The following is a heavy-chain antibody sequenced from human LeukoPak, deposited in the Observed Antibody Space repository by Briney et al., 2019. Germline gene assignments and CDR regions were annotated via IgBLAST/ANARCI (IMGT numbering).Heavy chain of an antibody. CDR3: ARDPGGSSPDAFDI. Sequence: GGSLRLSCAASGFTFSSYSMNWVRQAPGKGLEWVSSISSSSSYIYYADSVRGRFTISRDNAKNSLYLQINSLRAGDTAVYYCARDPGGSSPDAFDIWGQGTMVTVSS. J-gene: IGHJ3*02. CDR1: GFTFSSYS. CDR2: ISSSSSYI. V-gene: IGHV3-21*01. D-gene: IGHD1-26*01.